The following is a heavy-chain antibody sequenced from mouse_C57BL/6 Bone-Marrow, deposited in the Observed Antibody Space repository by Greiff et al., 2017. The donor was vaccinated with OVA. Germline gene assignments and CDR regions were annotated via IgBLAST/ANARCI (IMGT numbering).Heavy chain of an antibody. D-gene: IGHD1-1*01. V-gene: IGHV1-74*01. J-gene: IGHJ2*01. CDR1: GYTFTSYW. CDR3: AIGGNYYGSSYGY. Sequence: QVQLQQPGAELVKPGASVKVSCKASGYTFTSYWMHWVKQRPGQGLEWIGRIHPSDSDTNYNQKFKGKATLTVDKSSSTAYLQLSSLTSEDTAVYYCAIGGNYYGSSYGYWGQGTTLTVSS. CDR2: IHPSDSDT.